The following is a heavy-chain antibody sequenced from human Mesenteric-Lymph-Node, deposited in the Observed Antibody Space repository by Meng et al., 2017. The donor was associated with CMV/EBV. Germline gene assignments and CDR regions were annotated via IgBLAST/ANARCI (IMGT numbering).Heavy chain of an antibody. J-gene: IGHJ5*02. D-gene: IGHD3-22*01. CDR1: GYTFTSYG. V-gene: IGHV1-18*01. CDR2: ISAYNGNT. CDR3: AATPHRLTAGYSFDP. Sequence: ASVTVSCQASGYTFTSYGISWVRPAPGQGLEWMGWISAYNGNTNYAQKLQGRVTMITDTSTSTAYMELRSLRSEDTAVYYCAATPHRLTAGYSFDPWGQGTLVTVSS.